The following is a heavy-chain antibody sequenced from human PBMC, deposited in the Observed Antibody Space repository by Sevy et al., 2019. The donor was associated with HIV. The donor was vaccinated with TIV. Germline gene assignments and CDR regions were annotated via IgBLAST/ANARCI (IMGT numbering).Heavy chain of an antibody. Sequence: GGSLRLSCAASGFTFSSYSLNWVRQAPGKGLEWVSSISQSSGYIFYADSVKGRFTISRDNAKNSLYLQINSLRAEDTAVYYCARAPSGYYFYYFDYWGQGTLVTVSS. CDR1: GFTFSSYS. CDR2: ISQSSGYI. V-gene: IGHV3-21*01. J-gene: IGHJ4*02. D-gene: IGHD3-22*01. CDR3: ARAPSGYYFYYFDY.